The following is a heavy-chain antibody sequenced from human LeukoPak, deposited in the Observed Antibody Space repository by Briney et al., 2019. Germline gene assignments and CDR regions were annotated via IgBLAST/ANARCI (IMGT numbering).Heavy chain of an antibody. CDR1: GFTFSSYW. Sequence: PGGSLRLSCAASGFTFSSYWMSWVRQPPGKGLEWVANINQDGSEKYYVDPLKRRFTLSRDNSKHTLYLQMNSLRAEDTAVYYCAKELRSGWQLDYRGGGTVLTVSS. J-gene: IGHJ4*02. D-gene: IGHD6-19*01. CDR3: AKELRSGWQLDY. V-gene: IGHV3-7*01. CDR2: INQDGSEK.